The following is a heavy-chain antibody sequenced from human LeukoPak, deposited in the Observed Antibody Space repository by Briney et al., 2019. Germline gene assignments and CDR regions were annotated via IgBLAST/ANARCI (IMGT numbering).Heavy chain of an antibody. CDR1: RFTFSGSP. CDR2: IKSKANSYAT. J-gene: IGHJ4*02. Sequence: GGSLRLSCAASRFTFSGSPMHWVRQASGEGLEWVVRIKSKANSYATAYAASVKGRLTISRDDSKNTEYLQMNSLKTEETAMYYCTRHGTGAEHDYWGQGTLVTVSS. CDR3: TRHGTGAEHDY. D-gene: IGHD1-14*01. V-gene: IGHV3-73*01.